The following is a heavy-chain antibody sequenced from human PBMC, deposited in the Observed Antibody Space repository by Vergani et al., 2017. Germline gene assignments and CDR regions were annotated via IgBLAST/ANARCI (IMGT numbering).Heavy chain of an antibody. J-gene: IGHJ4*02. D-gene: IGHD5-12*01. CDR1: GGPISSYY. CDR2: IYYSGST. CDR3: ASSGYPTSIYY. V-gene: IGHV4-59*01. Sequence: QVQLQESGPGLVKPSETLSLTCTVSGGPISSYYWSWIRQPPGKGLEWIGYIYYSGSTNYNPSLKSRVTISVDTSKNQFSLKLSSVTAADTAVYYCASSGYPTSIYYWGQGTLVTVSS.